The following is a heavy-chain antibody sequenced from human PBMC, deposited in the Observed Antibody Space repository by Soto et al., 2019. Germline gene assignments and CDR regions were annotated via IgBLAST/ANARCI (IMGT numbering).Heavy chain of an antibody. CDR3: ATEHSKVITDVIVY. CDR2: IWYDGSNK. D-gene: IGHD4-17*01. V-gene: IGHV3-33*01. CDR1: GFTFSSYG. J-gene: IGHJ4*02. Sequence: QVQLVESGGGVVQPGRSLRLSCAASGFTFSSYGMHWVRQAPGKGLEWVAVIWYDGSNKYYADSVKGRFTISRDNSTNTLYLQMNSLRAEDTAVDFCATEHSKVITDVIVYWGQGTLVTVSS.